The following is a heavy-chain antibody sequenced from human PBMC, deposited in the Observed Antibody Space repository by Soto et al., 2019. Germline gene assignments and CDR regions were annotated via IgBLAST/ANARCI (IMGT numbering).Heavy chain of an antibody. Sequence: QVQLVESGGGVVQPGRSLRLSCAASGFTFSSYAMHWVRQAPGKGLEWVAVISYDGSNKYYADSVKGRFTISRDNSKNTLDLQMNSLRAEDTAVYYCARAGIVATGYYDSSGYYYDWYFDLWGRGTLVTVSS. CDR3: ARAGIVATGYYDSSGYYYDWYFDL. CDR1: GFTFSSYA. CDR2: ISYDGSNK. D-gene: IGHD3-22*01. J-gene: IGHJ2*01. V-gene: IGHV3-30-3*01.